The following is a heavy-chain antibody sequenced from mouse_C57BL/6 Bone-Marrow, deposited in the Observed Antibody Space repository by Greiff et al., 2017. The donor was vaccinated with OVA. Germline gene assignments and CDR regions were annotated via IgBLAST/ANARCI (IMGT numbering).Heavy chain of an antibody. V-gene: IGHV1-76*01. Sequence: VQLQQSGAELVRPGASVKLSCKASGYTFTDYYINWVKQRPGQGLEWIARIYPGSGNTYYNEKFKGKATLTAEKSSSTAYMQLSSLTSEDSAVYFCGIYYYGSSLYYYAMDYWGQGTSVTVSS. CDR3: GIYYYGSSLYYYAMDY. CDR2: IYPGSGNT. D-gene: IGHD1-1*01. CDR1: GYTFTDYY. J-gene: IGHJ4*01.